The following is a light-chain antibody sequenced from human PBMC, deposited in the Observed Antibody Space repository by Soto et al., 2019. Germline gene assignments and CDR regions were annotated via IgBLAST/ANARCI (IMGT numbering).Light chain of an antibody. CDR1: QSVSSN. Sequence: EIVMTQSPATLSMSPGERATLSCRASQSVSSNLAWYQQKPGQAPRLLIYGASTRATGIPARFGGSRSGTEFTLTISSLQSEDFAVYYCQQYNNWPWTFGQGTKVEIK. V-gene: IGKV3-15*01. CDR2: GAS. J-gene: IGKJ1*01. CDR3: QQYNNWPWT.